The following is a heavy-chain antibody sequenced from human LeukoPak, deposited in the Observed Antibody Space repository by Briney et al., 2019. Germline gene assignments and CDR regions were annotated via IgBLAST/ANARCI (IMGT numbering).Heavy chain of an antibody. CDR1: GGSISSGGYY. V-gene: IGHV4-31*03. Sequence: SQTLSLTCTVSGGSISSGGYYWSWIRQHPGKGLEWIGYIYYSGSTYYNPSLKSRVTISVDTSKNQFSLKLSSVTAADTAVYYCARDGPGGRGYDAFDIWGQGTMVTVSS. D-gene: IGHD3-10*01. CDR2: IYYSGST. J-gene: IGHJ3*02. CDR3: ARDGPGGRGYDAFDI.